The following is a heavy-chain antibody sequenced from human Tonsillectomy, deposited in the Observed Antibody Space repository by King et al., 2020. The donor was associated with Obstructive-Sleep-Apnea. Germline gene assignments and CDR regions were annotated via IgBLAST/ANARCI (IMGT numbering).Heavy chain of an antibody. CDR1: GFTFTGCA. CDR2: IGGSAGGT. V-gene: IGHV3-23*04. CDR3: AKQGGDWYNPLAS. Sequence: QLVQSGGGLVQPGGSLRLSCAASGFTFTGCAMSWVRQAPGKGLEWVSGIGGSAGGTDYADSVKGRFTCSRDNSKNTLYLQMNSLRAEDTAVYYCAKQGGDWYNPLASWGQGPLVTVSS. J-gene: IGHJ5*02. D-gene: IGHD2-21*02.